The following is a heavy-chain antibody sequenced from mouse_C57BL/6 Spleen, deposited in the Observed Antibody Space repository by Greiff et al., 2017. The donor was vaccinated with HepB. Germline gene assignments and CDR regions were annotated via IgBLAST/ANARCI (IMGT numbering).Heavy chain of an antibody. V-gene: IGHV5-9-1*02. CDR1: GFTFSSYA. CDR3: TRDEDISRFAY. D-gene: IGHD1-1*01. J-gene: IGHJ3*01. CDR2: ISSGGDYI. Sequence: EVKLQESGEGLVKPGGSLKLSCAASGFTFSSYAMSWVRQTPEKRLEWVAYISSGGDYIYYADTVKGRFTISRDNARNTLYLQMSSLKSEDTAMYYCTRDEDISRFAYWGQGTLVTVSA.